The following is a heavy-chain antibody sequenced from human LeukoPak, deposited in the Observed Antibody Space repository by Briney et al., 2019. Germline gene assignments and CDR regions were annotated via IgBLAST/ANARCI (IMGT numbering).Heavy chain of an antibody. J-gene: IGHJ4*02. V-gene: IGHV1-46*01. CDR1: GYTFTSYY. D-gene: IGHD3-10*01. CDR3: ARGPTLTTPWYITMVRGVIITPYYFDY. CDR2: INPSGGST. Sequence: ASVKVSCKASGYTFTSYYMHWVRQAPGQGLEWMGIINPSGGSTSYAQKFQGRVTMTRDTSTSTVYMELSSLRSEDTAVYYCARGPTLTTPWYITMVRGVIITPYYFDYWGQGTLVTVSS.